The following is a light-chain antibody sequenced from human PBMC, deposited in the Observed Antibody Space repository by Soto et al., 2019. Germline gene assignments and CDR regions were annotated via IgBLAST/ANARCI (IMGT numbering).Light chain of an antibody. J-gene: IGKJ4*01. CDR3: QQYGSSPLT. Sequence: EIVLSRSPGTLSLSPGERATLSCRASQSVSRSYLAWYQQKPGQAPRLLIYGASSRATGIPDRFSGSGSGTDFTLTISRLEPEDFGVYYCQQYGSSPLTFGGGTKVEIK. CDR2: GAS. V-gene: IGKV3-20*01. CDR1: QSVSRSY.